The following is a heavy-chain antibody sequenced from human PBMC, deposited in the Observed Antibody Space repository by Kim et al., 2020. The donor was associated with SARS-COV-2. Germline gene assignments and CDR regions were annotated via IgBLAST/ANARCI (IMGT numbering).Heavy chain of an antibody. D-gene: IGHD3-22*01. CDR3: ARTASYDTANDY. J-gene: IGHJ4*02. Sequence: YADSVKGRFTISRDNAKNSLYLQMNSLRAEDTAVYYCARTASYDTANDYWGQGTLVTVSS. V-gene: IGHV3-21*01.